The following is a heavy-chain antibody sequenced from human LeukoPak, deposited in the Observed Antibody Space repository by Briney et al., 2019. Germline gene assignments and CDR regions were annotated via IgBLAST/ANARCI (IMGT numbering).Heavy chain of an antibody. CDR3: ARGDQWLDQ. Sequence: SQTPSPTRAIFRGSVSSKSATLEWVRPSPSGGLEWLGRTYYRSKWSTNYALSVRSRITINPDTSKNQFSLQLNSVLPEDTAVYYCARGDQWLDQWGQGALVTVSS. J-gene: IGHJ4*02. CDR1: RGSVSSKSAT. V-gene: IGHV6-1*01. CDR2: TYYRSKWST. D-gene: IGHD6-19*01.